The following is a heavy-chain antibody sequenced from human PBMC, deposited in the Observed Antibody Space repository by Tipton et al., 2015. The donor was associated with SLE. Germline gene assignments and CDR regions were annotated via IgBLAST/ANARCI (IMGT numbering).Heavy chain of an antibody. CDR2: IFNSGST. J-gene: IGHJ3*02. Sequence: TLSLTCAVYGGSFSGYSWSWIRQPPGKGLEWIGNIFNSGSTNYNPSLKSRITISVDTSKNQFSLKLNSVTAADTAVYFCARHLTGARAFDIWGQGTMVTVSS. CDR3: ARHLTGARAFDI. V-gene: IGHV4-34*12. D-gene: IGHD1-26*01. CDR1: GGSFSGYS.